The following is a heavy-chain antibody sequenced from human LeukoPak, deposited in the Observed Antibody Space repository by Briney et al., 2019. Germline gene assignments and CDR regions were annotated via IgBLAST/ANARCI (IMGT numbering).Heavy chain of an antibody. Sequence: PGGSLRLSCAASGFTFSSYSMNWVRQAPGKGLEWVSSISSSSSYIYHADSVKGRFTISRDNAKNSLYLQMNSLRAEDTAVYYCASSGSYRFDYWGQGTLVTVSS. CDR3: ASSGSYRFDY. CDR2: ISSSSSYI. D-gene: IGHD1-26*01. CDR1: GFTFSSYS. V-gene: IGHV3-21*01. J-gene: IGHJ4*02.